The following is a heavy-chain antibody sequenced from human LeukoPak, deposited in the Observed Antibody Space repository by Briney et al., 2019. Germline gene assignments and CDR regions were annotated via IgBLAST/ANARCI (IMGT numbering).Heavy chain of an antibody. J-gene: IGHJ4*02. V-gene: IGHV3-7*04. CDR1: GFTFSSYW. D-gene: IGHD6-19*01. CDR2: IKEDGSEK. CDR3: ARLRAGDYFDY. Sequence: VGSQRLSCAASGFTFSSYWMSWVRQAPGKGLEWVANIKEDGSEKYYVDSVKGRLTISRDTAKSSLYLQMNSLRAEDTAVYYCARLRAGDYFDYWGQGTLVTVSS.